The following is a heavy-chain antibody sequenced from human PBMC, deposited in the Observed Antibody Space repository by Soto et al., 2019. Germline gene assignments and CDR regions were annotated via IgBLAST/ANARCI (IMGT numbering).Heavy chain of an antibody. Sequence: GASVKVSCKASDYTFSNFGLSWVRQAPGQGLEWMGWISGYNGNTNSAERFQGRVTMTTDTSTSTAYMEVRSPTSDDTAVYYCARDKGYGFGWSSSSGMDVWGQGATVTVSS. CDR1: DYTFSNFG. CDR3: ARDKGYGFGWSSSSGMDV. D-gene: IGHD5-18*01. V-gene: IGHV1-18*01. CDR2: ISGYNGNT. J-gene: IGHJ6*02.